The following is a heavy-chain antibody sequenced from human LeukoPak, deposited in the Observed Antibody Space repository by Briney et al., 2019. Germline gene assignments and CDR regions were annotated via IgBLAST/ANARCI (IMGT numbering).Heavy chain of an antibody. CDR3: AKQMAVYYFDY. Sequence: GGSLRLSCAASGFTFGNFGMHWVRQAPGKGLEWVAVIPYDAKNEYYTDSVKGRFTIARDNSKNTVYLQMNSLKPEDTAVYYCAKQMAVYYFDYWGQGTLVTVSS. CDR2: IPYDAKNE. V-gene: IGHV3-30*18. J-gene: IGHJ4*02. CDR1: GFTFGNFG. D-gene: IGHD5-24*01.